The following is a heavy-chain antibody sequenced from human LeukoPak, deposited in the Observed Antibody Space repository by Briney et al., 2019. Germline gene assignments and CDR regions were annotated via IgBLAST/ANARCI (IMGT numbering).Heavy chain of an antibody. CDR1: GGSISSYY. CDR3: ARGAGDYYGSGADTFDI. V-gene: IGHV4-59*01. Sequence: PSETLSLTCTVSGGSISSYYWSWIRQPPGKGLEWIGYIYYSGSTNYNPPLKSRVTISVDTSKNQFSLKLSSVTAAETAVYYCARGAGDYYGSGADTFDIWGQGTMVTVSS. J-gene: IGHJ3*02. CDR2: IYYSGST. D-gene: IGHD3-10*01.